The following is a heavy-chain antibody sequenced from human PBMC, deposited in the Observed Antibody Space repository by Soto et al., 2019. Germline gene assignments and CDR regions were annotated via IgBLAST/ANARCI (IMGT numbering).Heavy chain of an antibody. CDR3: ARGHDSGDC. CDR1: GGSISSGGYS. J-gene: IGHJ4*02. CDR2: IYHSGTT. V-gene: IGHV4-30-2*01. D-gene: IGHD3-22*01. Sequence: QLQLQESGSGLVKPSQTLSLTCAVSGGSISSGGYSWSWIRQPPGKGLEWIGYIYHSGTTYYNPSLKSLATISIDTSKNQFSLKLSSVTAADTAMYYCARGHDSGDCWGQGTLVTVSS.